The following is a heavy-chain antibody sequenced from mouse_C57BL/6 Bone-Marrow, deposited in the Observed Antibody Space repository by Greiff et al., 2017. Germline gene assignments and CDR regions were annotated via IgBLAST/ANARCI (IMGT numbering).Heavy chain of an antibody. CDR1: GYSFTDYN. CDR3: ARHYYGSSPVAY. D-gene: IGHD1-1*01. CDR2: INPNYGTA. J-gene: IGHJ3*01. Sequence: EVQLQESGPELVKPGASVKISCKASGYSFTDYNMNWVKQSNGKSLEWIGVINPNYGTASYNQKFKGKATLTVDQSSSTAYMQINSLTSEDSAVYYCARHYYGSSPVAYWGQGTLVTVSA. V-gene: IGHV1-39*01.